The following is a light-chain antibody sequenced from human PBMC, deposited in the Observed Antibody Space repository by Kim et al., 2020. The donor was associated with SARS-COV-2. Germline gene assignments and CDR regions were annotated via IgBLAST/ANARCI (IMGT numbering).Light chain of an antibody. V-gene: IGLV1-40*01. Sequence: RVTISCIGNSSNIGAGYDVHWYQHLPGAPPKVVIYGNNNRPSGVPDRFSGSKSGTSASLAITGLQAEDEAEYYCQSYDSSLSVWVFGGGTKLTVL. CDR3: QSYDSSLSVWV. CDR1: SSNIGAGYD. CDR2: GNN. J-gene: IGLJ3*02.